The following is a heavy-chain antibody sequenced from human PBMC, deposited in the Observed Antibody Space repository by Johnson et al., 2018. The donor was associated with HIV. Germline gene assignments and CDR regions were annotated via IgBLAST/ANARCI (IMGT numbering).Heavy chain of an antibody. CDR2: ISYDGSNK. D-gene: IGHD3-10*01. CDR1: GFIFSDYY. Sequence: QVQLVESGGGLVKPGGSLRLSCAASGFIFSDYYMSWIRQAPGKGLEWVAVISYDGSNKYYADSVKGRFTISRDNSKNTLYLQMNSLRAEDTALYYCAKDRDVGSGSYPDGFDNGGQGKMGTVPS. CDR3: AKDRDVGSGSYPDGFDN. J-gene: IGHJ3*02. V-gene: IGHV3-30*18.